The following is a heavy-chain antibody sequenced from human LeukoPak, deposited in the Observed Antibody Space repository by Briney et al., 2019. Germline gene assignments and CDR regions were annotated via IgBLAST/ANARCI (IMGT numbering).Heavy chain of an antibody. V-gene: IGHV1-3*01. CDR2: INAGKGNT. J-gene: IGHJ5*02. CDR1: GYTFTSYA. Sequence: GASVKVSCKASGYTFTSYAMHWVRQAPGQRLEWMGWINAGKGNTKYSQKFQGRVTITRDTSASTAYMELSSLRSEDTAVYYCARDRWFDPWGQGTLVTVSS. CDR3: ARDRWFDP.